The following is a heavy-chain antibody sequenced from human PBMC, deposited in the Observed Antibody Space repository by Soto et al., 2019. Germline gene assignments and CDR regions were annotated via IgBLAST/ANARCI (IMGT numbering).Heavy chain of an antibody. CDR3: ARVKVVVTAIPQYNWFDP. Sequence: ASMKVSCKASGGTFSSYAISWVRQAPGQGLEWMGGIIPIFGTANYAQKFQGRVTITADESTSTAYMELSSLRSEDTAVYYCARVKVVVTAIPQYNWFDPWGQGTLVTVSS. D-gene: IGHD2-21*02. CDR2: IIPIFGTA. J-gene: IGHJ5*02. V-gene: IGHV1-69*13. CDR1: GGTFSSYA.